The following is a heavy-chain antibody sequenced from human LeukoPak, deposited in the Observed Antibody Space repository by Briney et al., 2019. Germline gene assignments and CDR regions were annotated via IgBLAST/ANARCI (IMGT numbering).Heavy chain of an antibody. Sequence: GGSLRLSCAASGFTFSSYSMNWVRQAPGKGLEWVSYISSSSSTIYYADSVKGRFTISRDNAKNSLYLQMNSLRAEDTAVYYCARDSERYSYGLQVDYWGQGTLVTVSS. CDR3: ARDSERYSYGLQVDY. CDR1: GFTFSSYS. J-gene: IGHJ4*02. CDR2: ISSSSSTI. V-gene: IGHV3-48*01. D-gene: IGHD5-18*01.